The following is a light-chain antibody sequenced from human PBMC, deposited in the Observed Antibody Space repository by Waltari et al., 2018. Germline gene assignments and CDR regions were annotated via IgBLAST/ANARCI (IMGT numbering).Light chain of an antibody. CDR1: SSAVGGYNY. CDR2: DVS. V-gene: IGLV2-14*03. CDR3: SSYTSSSTLGYVV. Sequence: QSALTQPASVSGSPGQSITISCTGTSSAVGGYNYVPWYQQHPGKAPKPMFYDVSNRPSGVSNRFSGSKSGNTASLTISGLQAEDEADYYCSSYTSSSTLGYVVFGGGTKLTVL. J-gene: IGLJ2*01.